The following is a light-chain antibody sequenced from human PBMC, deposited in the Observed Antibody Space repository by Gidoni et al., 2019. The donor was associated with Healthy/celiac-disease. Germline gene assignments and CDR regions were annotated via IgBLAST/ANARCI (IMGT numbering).Light chain of an antibody. CDR1: SSDVGGYNY. CDR2: DVS. Sequence: QSALTQPASVSGSPGQSITISCTGTSSDVGGYNYVPWYQQHPGNAPKLMIYDVSNRPSGVSNRFSGSKPGNTASLTISGLQAEDEADYYCSSYTSSSSYVFGTGTKVTVL. V-gene: IGLV2-14*01. CDR3: SSYTSSSSYV. J-gene: IGLJ1*01.